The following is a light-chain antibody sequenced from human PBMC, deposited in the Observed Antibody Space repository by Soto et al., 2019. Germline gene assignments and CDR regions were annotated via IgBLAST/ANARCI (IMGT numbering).Light chain of an antibody. CDR2: DVT. V-gene: IGLV2-11*01. Sequence: QSALTQPRSVSGSPGQSVTISCTGTSSDVGAYDYVSWYQHHPGKAPKLIIYDVTKGPSGVPDRFSGSKSGNTAALTISGLQAEDEADYYCCSYGGTDTWVFGGGTKVTVL. CDR3: CSYGGTDTWV. CDR1: SSDVGAYDY. J-gene: IGLJ3*02.